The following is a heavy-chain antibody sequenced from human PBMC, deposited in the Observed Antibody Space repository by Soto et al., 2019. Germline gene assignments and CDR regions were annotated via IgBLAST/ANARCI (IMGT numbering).Heavy chain of an antibody. D-gene: IGHD3-10*01. V-gene: IGHV1-69*06. CDR1: GGTFSSYR. J-gene: IGHJ6*02. CDR2: ITPVYATP. Sequence: SVKVSCKVSGGTFSSYRFSWVRQAPGQGLEWMGGITPVYATPDYAQKFQGRVTVTADRSTNTAYMELSRLTSEDTAVYYCARDLPSLEVRSYGMDVWGQGTTVTVSS. CDR3: ARDLPSLEVRSYGMDV.